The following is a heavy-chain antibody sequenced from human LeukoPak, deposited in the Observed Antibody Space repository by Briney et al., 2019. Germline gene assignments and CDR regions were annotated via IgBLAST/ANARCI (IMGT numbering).Heavy chain of an antibody. J-gene: IGHJ4*02. CDR3: ARNAARDRYYYGSGSYLRRPYYFDY. Sequence: SETLSLTCAVYGGSFSGYYWSWIRQPPGKGLEWIGEINHSGSTNYNPSLKSRVTISVDTSKNQFSLKLSSVTAADTAVYYCARNAARDRYYYGSGSYLRRPYYFDYWGQGTLVTVSS. CDR1: GGSFSGYY. V-gene: IGHV4-34*01. D-gene: IGHD3-10*01. CDR2: INHSGST.